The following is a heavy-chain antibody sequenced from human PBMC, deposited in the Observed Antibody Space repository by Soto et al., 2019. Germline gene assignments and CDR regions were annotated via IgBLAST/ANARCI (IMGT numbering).Heavy chain of an antibody. CDR1: GFTYSTYV. Sequence: PGGSLRLSCAASGFTYSTYVMAWVRQAPGKGLEWVSVISGSAGATYYADSVKGRFTISRDNSKNTLYLQMNSLRAEDTAVYYCARQDYSTTWYLNYWGQGTLVTVSS. CDR3: ARQDYSTTWYLNY. V-gene: IGHV3-23*01. J-gene: IGHJ4*02. CDR2: ISGSAGAT. D-gene: IGHD6-13*01.